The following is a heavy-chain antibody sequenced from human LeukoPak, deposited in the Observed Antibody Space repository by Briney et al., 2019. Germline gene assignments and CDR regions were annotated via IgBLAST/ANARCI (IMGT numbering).Heavy chain of an antibody. D-gene: IGHD1-26*01. CDR3: ARDGMVGATKYYYYMDV. CDR1: GGSISSGDYY. CDR2: IYYSGST. J-gene: IGHJ6*03. V-gene: IGHV4-30-4*08. Sequence: PSETLSLTCTVSGGSISSGDYYWSWIRQPPGKGLEWIGYIYYSGSTYYNPSLKSRVTISVDTSKNEFSLKLSSVTAADTAVYYCARDGMVGATKYYYYMDVWGKGPRSPSP.